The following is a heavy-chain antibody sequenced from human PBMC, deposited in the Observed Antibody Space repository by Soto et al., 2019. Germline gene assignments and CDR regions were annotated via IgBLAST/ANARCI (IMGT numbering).Heavy chain of an antibody. J-gene: IGHJ6*01. Sequence: GVSLRLSCAASGFTFSSDAMSWVRQAPGKGLEWVSAISGSGGSTYYADSVKGRFTISRDNSKNTLYLQMNSLRAEDTAVYYCAKDARITMLRGVPLPRVMNVWGQGSTVIVS. CDR3: AKDARITMLRGVPLPRVMNV. D-gene: IGHD3-10*01. CDR1: GFTFSSDA. V-gene: IGHV3-23*01. CDR2: ISGSGGST.